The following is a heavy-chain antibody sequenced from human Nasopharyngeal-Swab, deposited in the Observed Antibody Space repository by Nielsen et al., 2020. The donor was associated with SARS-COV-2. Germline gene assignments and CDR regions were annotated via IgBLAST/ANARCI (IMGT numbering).Heavy chain of an antibody. D-gene: IGHD6-13*01. Sequence: SLKISCAASGFTFSSYVMHWVRQAPGKGLEWVAVIWYDGSNKYYADSVKGRFTISRDNSKNTLYLQMNSLRAEDTAVYYCASVPYSSSWYSPNYYYGMDVWGQGTTVTVSS. CDR2: IWYDGSNK. V-gene: IGHV3-33*01. J-gene: IGHJ6*02. CDR1: GFTFSSYV. CDR3: ASVPYSSSWYSPNYYYGMDV.